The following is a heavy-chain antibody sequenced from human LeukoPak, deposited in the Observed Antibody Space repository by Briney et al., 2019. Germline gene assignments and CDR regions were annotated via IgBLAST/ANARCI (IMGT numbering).Heavy chain of an antibody. J-gene: IGHJ4*02. CDR3: ARCRSGPWYYFDY. CDR1: GFTFSSYA. CDR2: ISSNGGST. V-gene: IGHV3-64*01. D-gene: IGHD2-15*01. Sequence: PGGSLRLSCAASGFTFSSYAMHWVRQAPGKGLEYVSAISSNGGSTYYANSVKGRFTISKDNSKNTLYLQMGSLRAEDMAVYYCARCRSGPWYYFDYWGQGTLVTVSS.